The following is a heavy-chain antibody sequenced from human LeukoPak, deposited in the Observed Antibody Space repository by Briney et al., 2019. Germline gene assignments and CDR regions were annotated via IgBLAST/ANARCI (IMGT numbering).Heavy chain of an antibody. CDR3: ARGEFGYYYDSSAYTAFDY. CDR1: GGPFSGYY. Sequence: SETLSLNCAVYGGPFSGYYWSWIRQPPGKGLEWIGEINHSGSTNYNPSFKSRVTISVDTSKNQFSLKLSSVTAADTAVYYCARGEFGYYYDSSAYTAFDYWGQGTLVTVSS. CDR2: INHSGST. V-gene: IGHV4-34*01. J-gene: IGHJ4*02. D-gene: IGHD3-22*01.